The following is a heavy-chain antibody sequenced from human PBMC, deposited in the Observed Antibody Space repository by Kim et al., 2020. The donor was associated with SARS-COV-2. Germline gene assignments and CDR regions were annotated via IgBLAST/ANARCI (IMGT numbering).Heavy chain of an antibody. D-gene: IGHD2-15*01. CDR3: AKERRKYCSGGSCHLEY. V-gene: IGHV3-33*06. Sequence: VKGRFTIARDNSKNTLYLQMNNLRAEDTAVYYCAKERRKYCSGGSCHLEYWGQGTLVTVSS. J-gene: IGHJ4*02.